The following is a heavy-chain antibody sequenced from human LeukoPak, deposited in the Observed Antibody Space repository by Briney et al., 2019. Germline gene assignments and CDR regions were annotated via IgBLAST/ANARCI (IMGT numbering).Heavy chain of an antibody. V-gene: IGHV3-30*02. CDR3: AGTYYDILTGPQNWLDP. D-gene: IGHD3-9*01. CDR2: IRYDGSNN. Sequence: PGKSLRLSCAASGFTFSSYGMHWVRQAPGKGLEWVAFIRYDGSNNYYADSVKGRFTMSRDNSKNTLYLQMNSLRAEDTGVYYCAGTYYDILTGPQNWLDPWGQGTLVTVSS. CDR1: GFTFSSYG. J-gene: IGHJ5*02.